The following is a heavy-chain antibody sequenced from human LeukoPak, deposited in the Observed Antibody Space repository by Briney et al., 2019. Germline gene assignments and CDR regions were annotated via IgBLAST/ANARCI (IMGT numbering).Heavy chain of an antibody. CDR1: GFTFSSYE. V-gene: IGHV3-48*03. Sequence: TGGSLRLSCAASGFTFSSYEMNWVRQAPGKGLEWASYISSSGSNIYYADSVKGRFTISRDNAKNSLYLQMNSLRAEDTAVYYCVVGDYYDSSGYYRAFQHWGQGTLVTVSS. CDR2: ISSSGSNI. D-gene: IGHD3-22*01. J-gene: IGHJ1*01. CDR3: VVGDYYDSSGYYRAFQH.